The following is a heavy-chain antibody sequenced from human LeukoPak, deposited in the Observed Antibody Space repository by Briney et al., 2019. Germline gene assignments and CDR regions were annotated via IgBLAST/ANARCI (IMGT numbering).Heavy chain of an antibody. V-gene: IGHV1-18*01. CDR1: RYTFISYG. Sequence: ASVKVSCKASRYTFISYGISWVRQAPGQGLEWMGWISTYNGNTNYAQKLQGRVTMTTDTSTTIAYMELRSLRSDDTAVYYCAACSGGSCTGYYFDYWGQGTLVTVSS. D-gene: IGHD2-15*01. CDR3: AACSGGSCTGYYFDY. CDR2: ISTYNGNT. J-gene: IGHJ4*02.